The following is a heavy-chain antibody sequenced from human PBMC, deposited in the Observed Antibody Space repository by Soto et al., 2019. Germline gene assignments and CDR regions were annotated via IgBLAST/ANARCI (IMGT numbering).Heavy chain of an antibody. Sequence: GGSLRLSCAASGFTFDDYAMHWVRQAPGKGLEWVSGISWNSGSIGYVDSVKGRFTISRDNAKNSLYLQMNSLRAEDTALYYCAKDYDFWSGYYDYWGQGTLVTVSS. CDR2: ISWNSGSI. CDR1: GFTFDDYA. V-gene: IGHV3-9*01. CDR3: AKDYDFWSGYYDY. J-gene: IGHJ4*02. D-gene: IGHD3-3*01.